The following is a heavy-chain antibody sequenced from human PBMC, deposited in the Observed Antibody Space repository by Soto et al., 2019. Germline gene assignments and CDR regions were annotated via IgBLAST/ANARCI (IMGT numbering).Heavy chain of an antibody. CDR1: GFTFSSYG. CDR3: AKDVVVGATAVSGDYYYHYGMDV. J-gene: IGHJ6*02. Sequence: GGSLRLSCAASGFTFSSYGMHWVRQAPGKGLEWVAVISYDGSNKYYADSVKGRFTISRDNSKNTLYLQMNSLRAEDTAVYYWAKDVVVGATAVSGDYYYHYGMDVWGQGTTVTVSS. V-gene: IGHV3-30*18. CDR2: ISYDGSNK. D-gene: IGHD1-26*01.